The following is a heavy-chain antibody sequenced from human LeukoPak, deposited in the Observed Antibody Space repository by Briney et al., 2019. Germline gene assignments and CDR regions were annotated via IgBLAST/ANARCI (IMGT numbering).Heavy chain of an antibody. D-gene: IGHD4-17*01. CDR1: TFAINIYA. CDR2: ITVNGGDI. Sequence: GGSLRLSCTPSTFAINIYAMTWVRQAPGKGLERVSSITVNGGDIYYADSVRGRFTISRDNSKNTLYLQMNSLRAEDTAVYYCAKDPNGDYVGAFDSWDQGTTVTVSS. V-gene: IGHV3-23*01. J-gene: IGHJ3*02. CDR3: AKDPNGDYVGAFDS.